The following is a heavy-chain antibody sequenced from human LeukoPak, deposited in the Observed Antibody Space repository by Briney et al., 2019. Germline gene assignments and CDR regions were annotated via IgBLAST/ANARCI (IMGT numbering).Heavy chain of an antibody. V-gene: IGHV1-24*01. CDR3: AREGFIAGAGYFDY. D-gene: IGHD6-13*01. CDR2: FDPEDGET. CDR1: GYTLTELS. Sequence: ASVKVSCKVSGYTLTELSMHWVRQAPGKGLEWMGGFDPEDGETIYAQKFQGRVTMTRDTSISTAYMELSRLRSDDTAVYYCAREGFIAGAGYFDYWGQGTLVTVSS. J-gene: IGHJ4*02.